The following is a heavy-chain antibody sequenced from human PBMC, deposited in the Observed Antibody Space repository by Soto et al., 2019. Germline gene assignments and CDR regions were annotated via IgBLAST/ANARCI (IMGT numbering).Heavy chain of an antibody. J-gene: IGHJ4*02. CDR2: ISGSGGST. D-gene: IGHD3-3*01. CDR3: AKRLSPYDFWSGYLFDY. V-gene: IGHV3-23*01. Sequence: PGRSLRLSCAASGFTFSSYAMSWVRQAPGKGLEWVSAISGSGGSTYYADSVKGRFTISRDNSKNTLYLQMNSLRAEDTAVYYCAKRLSPYDFWSGYLFDYWGQGTLVTVSS. CDR1: GFTFSSYA.